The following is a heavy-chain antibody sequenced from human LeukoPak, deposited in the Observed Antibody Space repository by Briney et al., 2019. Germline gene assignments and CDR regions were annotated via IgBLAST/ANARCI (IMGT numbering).Heavy chain of an antibody. Sequence: GGSLRLSCAASGFIFSNAWMSWVRQAPGKGLEWVGRVKSKTDGGTTDYAALVKGRFTISRDDSKNTLYLQMNSLKTDDTAVYYCATGSGDTVVIDYWGQGTLATVSS. D-gene: IGHD4-23*01. V-gene: IGHV3-15*01. CDR2: VKSKTDGGTT. J-gene: IGHJ4*02. CDR3: ATGSGDTVVIDY. CDR1: GFIFSNAW.